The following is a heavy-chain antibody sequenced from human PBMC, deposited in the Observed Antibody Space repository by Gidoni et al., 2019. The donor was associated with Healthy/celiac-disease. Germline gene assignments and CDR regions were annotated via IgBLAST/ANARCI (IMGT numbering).Heavy chain of an antibody. J-gene: IGHJ4*02. CDR2: IYYSGST. CDR3: ARAYSRGVQGV. D-gene: IGHD3-10*01. Sequence: QVQLQESGPGLVKPSETLSLTCTVSGGSISSYYWSWIRQPPGKGLEWIGYIYYSGSTNYNPSLKSRVTISVDTSKNQFSLKLSSVTAADTAVYYCARAYSRGVQGVWGQGTLVTVSS. CDR1: GGSISSYY. V-gene: IGHV4-59*01.